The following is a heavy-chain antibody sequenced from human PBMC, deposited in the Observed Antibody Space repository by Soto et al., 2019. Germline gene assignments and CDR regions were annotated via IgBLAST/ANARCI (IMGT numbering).Heavy chain of an antibody. D-gene: IGHD2-2*01. CDR2: IVVGSGNT. CDR3: AALGAYCNNTRCFYYAMDF. CDR1: GFTFTNSA. Sequence: QMQLVQSGPEVKKPGTSVKVSCKASGFTFTNSAVQWVRQARGQGLEWIGWIVVGSGNTKYAQKFQERVTITRDVSXRXADXEVSSLRSEDTAVYYCAALGAYCNNTRCFYYAMDFWGQGTTVTVSS. J-gene: IGHJ6*02. V-gene: IGHV1-58*01.